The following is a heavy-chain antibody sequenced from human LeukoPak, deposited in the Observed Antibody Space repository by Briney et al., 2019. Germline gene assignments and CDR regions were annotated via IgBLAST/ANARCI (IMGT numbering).Heavy chain of an antibody. D-gene: IGHD6-13*01. J-gene: IGHJ4*02. Sequence: PGGSLRLSCAASGFTFSSYWMSWVRQAPGKGLEWVANIKQDGSEKYYVDSVKSRFTISRDNAKNSLYLQMNSLRAEDTAVYYCARDTGGIAAAGVPDYWGQGTLVTVSS. CDR3: ARDTGGIAAAGVPDY. CDR1: GFTFSSYW. V-gene: IGHV3-7*01. CDR2: IKQDGSEK.